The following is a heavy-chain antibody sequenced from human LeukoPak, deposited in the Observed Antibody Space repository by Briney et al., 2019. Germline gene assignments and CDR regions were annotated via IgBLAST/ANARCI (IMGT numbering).Heavy chain of an antibody. V-gene: IGHV3-23*01. Sequence: PGGSLRLSCAASGFTFSSYAMSWVRQAPGKGLEWVSAISGSGGSTYYADSVKDRFTISRDNSKNTLYLQMNSLRAEDTAVYYCANRDSSGYYYTRTHWGQGTLVTVSS. D-gene: IGHD3-22*01. CDR1: GFTFSSYA. CDR3: ANRDSSGYYYTRTH. CDR2: ISGSGGST. J-gene: IGHJ4*02.